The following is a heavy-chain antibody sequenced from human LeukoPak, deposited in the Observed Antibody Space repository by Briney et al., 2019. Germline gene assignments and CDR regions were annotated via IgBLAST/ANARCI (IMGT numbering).Heavy chain of an antibody. CDR1: GFTFSSYG. CDR2: ISGSGGST. V-gene: IGHV3-23*01. J-gene: IGHJ3*02. CDR3: ARDTLLYADSPDAFDM. D-gene: IGHD4-17*01. Sequence: GGTLRLSCAASGFTFSSYGMSWVRQAPGKGLEWVSAISGSGGSTYYADSVKGRFTISRDNSKNTLYVQMNSLRAEDTAVYYCARDTLLYADSPDAFDMWGQGTMVTVSS.